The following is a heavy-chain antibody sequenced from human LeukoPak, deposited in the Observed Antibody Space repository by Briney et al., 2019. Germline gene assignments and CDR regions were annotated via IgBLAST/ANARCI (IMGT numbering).Heavy chain of an antibody. V-gene: IGHV4-38-2*02. Sequence: NASETLSLTCTVSGFYISDGYYWGWIRQPPGEGLEWIASIYPTEDVHYNPSLESRVTLSIDTSKNQLSLRLSSVTASDTAVYYCARLFGAYCGGDCYSHAFDIWGQGTMVTVSS. J-gene: IGHJ3*02. CDR2: IYPTEDV. CDR1: GFYISDGYY. CDR3: ARLFGAYCGGDCYSHAFDI. D-gene: IGHD2-21*02.